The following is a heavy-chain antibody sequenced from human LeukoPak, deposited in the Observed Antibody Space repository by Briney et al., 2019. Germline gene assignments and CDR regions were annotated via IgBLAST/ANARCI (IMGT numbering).Heavy chain of an antibody. CDR2: IYYSGRT. V-gene: IGHV4-59*08. CDR3: ARQASWLPYFDL. J-gene: IGHJ2*01. CDR1: GGSVSNYY. Sequence: SETLSLTCTVSGGSVSNYYWSWIRQSPGKGLEWIAYIYYSGRTNYNPSLKSRVTISVDTAENQFSLKLSSVTAADTALYFCARQASWLPYFDLWGRGSLVSVSS. D-gene: IGHD5-12*01.